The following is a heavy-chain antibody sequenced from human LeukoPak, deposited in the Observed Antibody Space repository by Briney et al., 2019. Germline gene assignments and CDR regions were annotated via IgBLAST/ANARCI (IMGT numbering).Heavy chain of an antibody. CDR2: INPNSGGT. J-gene: IGHJ6*02. D-gene: IGHD2-15*01. CDR3: ARGGPAAAPYYYYGMDV. Sequence: GASVKVSCKASGYTFTGYYMHWVRQAPGQGLEWMGWINPNSGGTNYAQKFQGRVTMTRDTSISTAYMELSRLRSDDTAVYYCARGGPAAAPYYYYGMDVWGQGTTVTVSS. CDR1: GYTFTGYY. V-gene: IGHV1-2*02.